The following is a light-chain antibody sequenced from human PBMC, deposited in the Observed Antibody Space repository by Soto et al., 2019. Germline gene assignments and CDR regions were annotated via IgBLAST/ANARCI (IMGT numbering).Light chain of an antibody. V-gene: IGKV3-15*01. CDR2: STS. CDR3: QQYNKWPLT. CDR1: QSVSSN. J-gene: IGKJ4*01. Sequence: EIVMTQSTATLSVSPGERATLSCRASQSVSSNLAWYQQKPGQAPRLLIYSTSTRPNDIPARFSGSGSVTELPLTIRSLQSEDFAVYCCQQYNKWPLTFGGGTKVEIK.